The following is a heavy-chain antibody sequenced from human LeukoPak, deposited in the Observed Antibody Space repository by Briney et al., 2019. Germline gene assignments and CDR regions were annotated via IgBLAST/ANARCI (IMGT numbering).Heavy chain of an antibody. CDR2: ISGGGGGT. D-gene: IGHD5-24*01. CDR3: ARRAYNWGAFDI. J-gene: IGHJ3*02. CDR1: GFTFSSYA. Sequence: GGSLRLSCAASGFTFSSYAMTWVRQAPGKGLEWVSTISGGGGGTYYADSVKGRFTISRDISKNTLYLQMNSLRAEDTAVYYCARRAYNWGAFDIWGQGTMVTVSS. V-gene: IGHV3-23*01.